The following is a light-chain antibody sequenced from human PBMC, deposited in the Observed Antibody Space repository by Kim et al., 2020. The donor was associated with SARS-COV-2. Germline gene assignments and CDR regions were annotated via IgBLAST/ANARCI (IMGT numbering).Light chain of an antibody. Sequence: DIQMTQSPSSLSASVGDRVTITCRASQGIANYVAWYQQKPGKVPKLLIYAASTLQSGVPSRFSGSGSGTDFTLTITSLQPEDVATYYCQKYNSAPRTFGQGTKVDIK. V-gene: IGKV1-27*01. CDR1: QGIANY. CDR3: QKYNSAPRT. J-gene: IGKJ1*01. CDR2: AAS.